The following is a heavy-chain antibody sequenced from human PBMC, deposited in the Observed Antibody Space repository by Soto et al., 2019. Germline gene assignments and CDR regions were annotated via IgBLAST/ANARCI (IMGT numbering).Heavy chain of an antibody. CDR2: ISGSGGST. J-gene: IGHJ6*02. Sequence: GGSLRLSCAASGFTFSSYAMSWVRQAPGKGLEWVSAISGSGGSTYYADSVKGRFTISRDSSKNTLYLQMNSLRAEDTAVYYSAKVLLWFGESIHGMDVWGQGTTVTVSS. V-gene: IGHV3-23*01. D-gene: IGHD3-10*01. CDR3: AKVLLWFGESIHGMDV. CDR1: GFTFSSYA.